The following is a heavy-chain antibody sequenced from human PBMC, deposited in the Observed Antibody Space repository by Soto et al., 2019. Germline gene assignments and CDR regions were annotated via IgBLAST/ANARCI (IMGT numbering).Heavy chain of an antibody. J-gene: IGHJ4*02. V-gene: IGHV4-59*01. D-gene: IGHD1-26*01. CDR2: IYYSGST. CDR3: ARKVVGALDY. CDR1: GVAISTYY. Sequence: TLSLTCAVSGVAISTYYWSWIRQPPGKGLEWIGYIYYSGSTNYNPSLKSRVTISVDTSKNQFSLKLSSVTAADTAVYYCARKVVGALDYWGQGTLVTVSS.